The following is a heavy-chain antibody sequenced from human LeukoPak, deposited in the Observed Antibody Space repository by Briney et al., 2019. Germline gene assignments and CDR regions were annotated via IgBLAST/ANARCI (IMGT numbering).Heavy chain of an antibody. J-gene: IGHJ5*02. CDR1: GDSVSSNSVT. CDR3: ARRLTQYDCFDP. D-gene: IGHD2-2*01. CDR2: TYSRSTWYN. V-gene: IGHV6-1*01. Sequence: SQTLSLTCAISGDSVSSNSVTWNWIRQSPSRGLEWLGRTYSRSTWYNDYAVSVRGRITVNPDTSKNQFSLHLNSVTPEDTAVYYCARRLTQYDCFDPWGQGILVTVPS.